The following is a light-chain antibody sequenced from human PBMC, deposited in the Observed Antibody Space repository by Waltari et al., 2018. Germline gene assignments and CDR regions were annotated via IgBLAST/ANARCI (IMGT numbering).Light chain of an antibody. CDR3: QQYGSSLVT. Sequence: EIVLTQSPETLSLSPGERATLSCRASQWVTSSYLAWYQQKPGQAPRLLIYASSARATGIPDRFSGSGSGTDFTLTISRLEPEDFAVYFCQQYGSSLVTFGGGTEVEIK. V-gene: IGKV3-20*01. J-gene: IGKJ4*01. CDR2: ASS. CDR1: QWVTSSY.